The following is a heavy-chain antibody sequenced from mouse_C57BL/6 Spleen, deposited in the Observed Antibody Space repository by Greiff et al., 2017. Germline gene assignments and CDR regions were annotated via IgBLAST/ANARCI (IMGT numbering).Heavy chain of an antibody. CDR1: GYTFTSYW. D-gene: IGHD1-1*01. CDR3: AIPYYGSSYDYAMDY. V-gene: IGHV1-64*01. J-gene: IGHJ4*01. CDR2: IHPNSGST. Sequence: QVHVKQPGAELVKPGASVKLSCKASGYTFTSYWMHWVKQRPGQGLEWIGMIHPNSGSTNYNEKFKSKATLTVDKSSSTAYMQLSSLTSEDSAVYYCAIPYYGSSYDYAMDYWGQGTSVTVSS.